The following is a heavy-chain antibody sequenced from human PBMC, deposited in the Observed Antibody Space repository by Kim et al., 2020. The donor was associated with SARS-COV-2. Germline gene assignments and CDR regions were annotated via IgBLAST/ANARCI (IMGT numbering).Heavy chain of an antibody. CDR3: ARHGYNYGHFFDY. D-gene: IGHD5-18*01. J-gene: IGHJ4*02. Sequence: NCAPSLESRVTMSLDKSNNQFSLSLSSVTAADTAVYYCARHGYNYGHFFDYWGQGTLVTVFS. V-gene: IGHV4-4*02.